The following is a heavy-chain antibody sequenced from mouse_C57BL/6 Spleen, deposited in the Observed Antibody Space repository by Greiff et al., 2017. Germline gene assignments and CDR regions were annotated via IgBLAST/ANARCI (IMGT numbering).Heavy chain of an antibody. D-gene: IGHD4-1*01. Sequence: VQLVESGAELMKPGASVKLSCKATGYTFTGYWIEWVKQRPGPGLEWIGEILPGGGSTKYNEKFKGKATFTSDTSANTAYMQLSSLTTEDSDIYYCARGDLTGTNYWGQGTTLTVSS. V-gene: IGHV1-9*01. CDR2: ILPGGGST. CDR3: ARGDLTGTNY. CDR1: GYTFTGYW. J-gene: IGHJ2*01.